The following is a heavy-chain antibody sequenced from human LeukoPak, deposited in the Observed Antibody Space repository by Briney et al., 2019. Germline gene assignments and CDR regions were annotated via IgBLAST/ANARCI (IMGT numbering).Heavy chain of an antibody. CDR1: GFTFSSYS. CDR2: ISSSSSYI. Sequence: GGSLRLSCAASGFTFSSYSMNWVRQAPGKGLEWVSSISSSSSYIYYAHSVKGRFTISRDNAKNSLYLQMNSLRAEDTAVYYCARDVQGADFDYWGQGTLVTVSS. V-gene: IGHV3-21*01. CDR3: ARDVQGADFDY. D-gene: IGHD3-16*01. J-gene: IGHJ4*02.